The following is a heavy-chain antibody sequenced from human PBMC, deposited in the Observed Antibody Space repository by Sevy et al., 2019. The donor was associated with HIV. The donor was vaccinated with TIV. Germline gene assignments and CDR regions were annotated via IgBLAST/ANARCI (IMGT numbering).Heavy chain of an antibody. J-gene: IGHJ4*02. CDR1: GFTVSSNY. CDR2: IYSGGST. D-gene: IGHD4-17*01. CDR3: ARWGNKESLNDYGDYGEKLPKEYYFDY. Sequence: GGSLRLSCAASGFTVSSNYMSWVRQAPGKGLEWVSVIYSGGSTYYADSVKGRLTISRENSKNTLYLQMNSLRADDTAVYYYARWGNKESLNDYGDYGEKLPKEYYFDYWGQGTLVTVSS. V-gene: IGHV3-66*01.